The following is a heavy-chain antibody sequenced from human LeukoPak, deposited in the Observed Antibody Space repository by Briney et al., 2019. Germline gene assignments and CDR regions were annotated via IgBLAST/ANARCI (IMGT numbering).Heavy chain of an antibody. D-gene: IGHD3-10*01. CDR2: IYYSGST. V-gene: IGHV4-39*07. J-gene: IGHJ6*03. CDR3: ASAHNYYGSGSYYNRYYYYYYMDV. CDR1: GGSISSSSYY. Sequence: PSETLSLTCTVSGGSISSSSYYWGWIRQPPGKGLEWIGSIYYSGSTYYNPSLKSRVTISVDTSKNQFSLKLSSVTAADTAVYYCASAHNYYGSGSYYNRYYYYYYMDVWGKGTTVTVSS.